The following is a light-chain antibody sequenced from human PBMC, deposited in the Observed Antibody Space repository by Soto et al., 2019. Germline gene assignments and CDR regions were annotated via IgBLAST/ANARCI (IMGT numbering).Light chain of an antibody. CDR1: QSVSSSY. CDR3: QQYSSSPGLT. CDR2: GAS. Sequence: EIVLTQSPGTLSLSPGERATLSCRASQSVSSSYLACYQQKPGQAPRLLIYGASSRATGIPDRFSGSGSGTDFTLTISRLEPEDFAVYYCQQYSSSPGLTFGGGTKVEIK. V-gene: IGKV3-20*01. J-gene: IGKJ4*01.